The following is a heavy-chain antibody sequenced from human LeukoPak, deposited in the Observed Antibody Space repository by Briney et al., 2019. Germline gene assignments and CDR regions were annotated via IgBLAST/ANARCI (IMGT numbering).Heavy chain of an antibody. CDR3: ARDSLAVAGTMSNYYGMDV. CDR1: GFTFDDYA. V-gene: IGHV3-9*01. D-gene: IGHD6-19*01. CDR2: ISWNSGSI. J-gene: IGHJ6*02. Sequence: GGSLRLSCAASGFTFDDYAMHWVRQAPGKGLEWVSGISWNSGSIGYADSVKGRFTISRDNAKNSLYLQMNSLRAEDTAVYYCARDSLAVAGTMSNYYGMDVWGQGTTVTVSS.